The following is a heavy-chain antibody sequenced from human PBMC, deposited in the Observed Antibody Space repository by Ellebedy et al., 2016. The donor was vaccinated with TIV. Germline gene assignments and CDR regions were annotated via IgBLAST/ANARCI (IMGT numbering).Heavy chain of an antibody. V-gene: IGHV3-23*01. Sequence: PGGSLRLSCAASGFIFSDYVMAWVRQVPGKGLELVSAMAEYDGRTFYADSVRGRFTISRDNSANILFLHMHSLRAEDTAIYYCTKRAENWGFLDYWGQGARVTVSS. CDR3: TKRAENWGFLDY. J-gene: IGHJ4*02. CDR1: GFIFSDYV. CDR2: MAEYDGRT. D-gene: IGHD7-27*01.